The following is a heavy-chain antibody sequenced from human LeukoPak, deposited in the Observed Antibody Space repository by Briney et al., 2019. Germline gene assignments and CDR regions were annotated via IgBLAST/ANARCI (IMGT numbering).Heavy chain of an antibody. D-gene: IGHD3-10*01. CDR3: ARGLLWFGESYFDY. V-gene: IGHV1-8*01. CDR1: GYTFTSYD. CDR2: MNPNSGNT. Sequence: GASVKVSCKASGYTFTSYDINWVRQATGQGLEWMGWMNPNSGNTGYAQKFQGRVTMTRNTSISTDYMELSSLRSEDTAVYYCARGLLWFGESYFDYWGQGTLVTVSS. J-gene: IGHJ4*02.